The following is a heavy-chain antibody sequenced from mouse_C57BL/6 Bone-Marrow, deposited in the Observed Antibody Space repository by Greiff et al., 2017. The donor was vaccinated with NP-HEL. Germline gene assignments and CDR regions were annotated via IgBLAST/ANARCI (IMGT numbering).Heavy chain of an antibody. J-gene: IGHJ3*01. V-gene: IGHV1-80*01. Sequence: VKLQESGAELVKPGASVKISCKASGYAFSSYWMNWVKQRPGKGLEWIGQIYPGDGDTNYNGKFKDKASLTADKSSSTAYMQLSSLTSEDSAVYFCVRGAYWGQGTLVTVSA. CDR2: IYPGDGDT. CDR1: GYAFSSYW. CDR3: VRGAY.